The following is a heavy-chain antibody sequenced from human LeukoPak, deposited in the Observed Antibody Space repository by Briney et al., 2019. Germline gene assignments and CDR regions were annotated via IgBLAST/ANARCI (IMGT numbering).Heavy chain of an antibody. CDR3: AREGSGMGLRTRFDY. J-gene: IGHJ4*02. D-gene: IGHD3-10*01. CDR2: INSDGSST. CDR1: GFTFSSYG. Sequence: GGSLRLSCAASGFTFSSYGMHWVRQAPGKGLVWISRINSDGSSTSYADSVKGRFTISRDNAKNTLYLQMNSLRAEDTAVYYCAREGSGMGLRTRFDYWGQGTLVTVSS. V-gene: IGHV3-74*01.